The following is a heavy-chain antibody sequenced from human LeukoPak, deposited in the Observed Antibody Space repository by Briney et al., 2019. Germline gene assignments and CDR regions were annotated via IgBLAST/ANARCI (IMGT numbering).Heavy chain of an antibody. V-gene: IGHV4-34*01. J-gene: IGHJ4*02. D-gene: IGHD2-2*01. CDR1: GGSFSGYY. Sequence: PSEPLSLTCAVYGGSFSGYYWSWLRQPPGKGREWIGEVNHSGSTKYNPSLKSRVTISVDTSKNQFSLKLSSVTAADTAVYYCARGVGYCSSTSCYPFDYWGQGTLVTVSS. CDR2: VNHSGST. CDR3: ARGVGYCSSTSCYPFDY.